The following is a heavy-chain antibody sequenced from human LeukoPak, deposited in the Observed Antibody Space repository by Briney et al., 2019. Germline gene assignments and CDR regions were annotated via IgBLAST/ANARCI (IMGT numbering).Heavy chain of an antibody. V-gene: IGHV3-30*18. Sequence: GGSLRLSCAVSGFIVSSNDMSWVRQAPGKGLEWVAMISYDGNNKQYADLVKGRFTISRDNSKNTLYLQMNSLRTEDTAVYHCAKDLYGSGWYNYFDPWGQGALVTVSS. CDR3: AKDLYGSGWYNYFDP. J-gene: IGHJ5*02. CDR2: ISYDGNNK. D-gene: IGHD6-19*01. CDR1: GFIVSSND.